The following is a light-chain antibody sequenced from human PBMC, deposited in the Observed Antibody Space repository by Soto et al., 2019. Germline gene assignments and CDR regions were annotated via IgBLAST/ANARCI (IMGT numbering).Light chain of an antibody. V-gene: IGKV4-1*01. Sequence: VVTQFPDSLTVSLGERAAIDCKSSHSLLYNSSHYLAWYQQKPGQPPKLLIYWSSTRESGVPARFSGSGSGTNFTPTISGLQAEDAAVYYCQQYYTTPYTFGQGTKLAI. CDR2: WSS. J-gene: IGKJ2*01. CDR3: QQYYTTPYT. CDR1: HSLLYNSSHY.